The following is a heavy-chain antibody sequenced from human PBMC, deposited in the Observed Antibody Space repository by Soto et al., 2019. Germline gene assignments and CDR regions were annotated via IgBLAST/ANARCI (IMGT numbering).Heavy chain of an antibody. CDR3: ARDRSIDSSIAARPDWFDP. CDR2: INPSGGST. Sequence: ASVKVSFKASGYTFTSYYMHWVRQAPGQGLEWMGIINPSGGSTSYAQKFQGRVTMTRDTSTSTVYMELSSLRSEDTAVYYCARDRSIDSSIAARPDWFDPWGQGTLVTVSS. J-gene: IGHJ5*02. D-gene: IGHD6-6*01. CDR1: GYTFTSYY. V-gene: IGHV1-46*01.